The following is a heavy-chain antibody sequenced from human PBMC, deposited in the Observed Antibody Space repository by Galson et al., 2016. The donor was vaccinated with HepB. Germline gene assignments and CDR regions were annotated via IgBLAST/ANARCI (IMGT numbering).Heavy chain of an antibody. CDR1: GFSLSTSGMR. Sequence: PALVKPTQTLTLTCTFSGFSLSTSGMRMNWVRQPPGKALELLARIDWNDNKFYNASLKTRLTISKDTSKNRVVLTMTNMDPVDTATYYCARIAAAGPYYFGMDVWGQGTTVTVSS. J-gene: IGHJ6*02. D-gene: IGHD6-13*01. CDR2: IDWNDNK. V-gene: IGHV2-70*04. CDR3: ARIAAAGPYYFGMDV.